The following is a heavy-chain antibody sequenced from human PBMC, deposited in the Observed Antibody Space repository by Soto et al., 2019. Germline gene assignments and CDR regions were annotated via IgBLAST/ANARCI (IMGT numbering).Heavy chain of an antibody. D-gene: IGHD3-22*01. CDR1: PPPPTPPPPP. Sequence: SETLSLTCTVSPPPPTPPPPPPPPPPPPPGKGLEWIGYIYYSGSTNYNPSLKSRVTISVDTSKNQFSLKLSSVTAADTAVYYCARDLSYYDSSGYSLGQGTLVTVSS. J-gene: IGHJ5*02. CDR2: IYYSGST. CDR3: ARDLSYYDSSGYS. V-gene: IGHV4-61*01.